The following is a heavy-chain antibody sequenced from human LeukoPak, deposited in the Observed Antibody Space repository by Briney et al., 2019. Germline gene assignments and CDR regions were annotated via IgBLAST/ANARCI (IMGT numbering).Heavy chain of an antibody. J-gene: IGHJ4*02. CDR3: GGFGYEAAVDL. CDR1: GFTFDDYA. CDR2: ISGDGGST. Sequence: GGSLRLSCAASGFTFDDYAMQWVRQAPGKGLEWVSLISGDGGSTYYADSVKGRFTISRDNTKNLLYLQMNNLRGEDAAVYYCGGFGYEAAVDLWGQGTLVTVSS. D-gene: IGHD6-13*01. V-gene: IGHV3-43*02.